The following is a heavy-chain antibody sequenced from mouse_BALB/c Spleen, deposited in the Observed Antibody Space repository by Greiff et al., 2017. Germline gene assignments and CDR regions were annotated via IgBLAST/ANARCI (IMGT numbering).Heavy chain of an antibody. CDR2: IDPFNGGT. J-gene: IGHJ3*01. Sequence: VQLKESGPELMKPGASVKISCKASGYSFTSYYMHWVKQSHGKSLEWIGYIDPFNGGTSYNQKFKGKATLTVDKSSSTAYMHLSSLTSEDSAVYYCARGYFAYWGQGTLVTVSA. D-gene: IGHD1-2*01. CDR1: GYSFTSYY. CDR3: ARGYFAY. V-gene: IGHV1S135*01.